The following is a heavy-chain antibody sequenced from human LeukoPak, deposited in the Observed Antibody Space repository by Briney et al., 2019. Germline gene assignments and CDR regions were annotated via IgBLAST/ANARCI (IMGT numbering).Heavy chain of an antibody. CDR3: ARVGARLGAFDI. D-gene: IGHD6-25*01. CDR1: GFTFSGYW. J-gene: IGHJ3*02. Sequence: GGSLRLSCAASGFTFSGYWMHWVRQAPGKGLVWVSRINSDGSRTSYADSVKGRFTISRDNAKNTLYLQMNSLRAEDTAVYYCARVGARLGAFDIWGQGTMVTVSS. V-gene: IGHV3-74*01. CDR2: INSDGSRT.